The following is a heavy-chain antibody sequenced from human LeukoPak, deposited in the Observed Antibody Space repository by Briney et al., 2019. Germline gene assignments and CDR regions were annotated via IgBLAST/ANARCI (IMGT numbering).Heavy chain of an antibody. V-gene: IGHV4-38-2*01. D-gene: IGHD1-26*01. Sequence: PSETLSLTCAVSGYSISSGYYWGWIRQPPGKGLEWIGSIYHSGSTYYNPSLKSRVTISVDTSKNQFSLKLSSVTAADTAVYYCARILSGSYGYWGQGTLVTVSS. J-gene: IGHJ4*02. CDR2: IYHSGST. CDR1: GYSISSGYY. CDR3: ARILSGSYGY.